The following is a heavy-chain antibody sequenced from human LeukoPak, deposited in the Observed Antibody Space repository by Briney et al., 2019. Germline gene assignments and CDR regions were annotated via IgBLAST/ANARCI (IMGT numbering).Heavy chain of an antibody. CDR1: GLTFSSYA. J-gene: IGHJ6*02. CDR2: ISGSGGAT. Sequence: PGGSLRLSCTASGLTFSSYAMGWVRQAPGKGLEWVSSISGSGGATYYADSVKGRFTISRDNAKNSLYLQMNSLRAEDTAVYYCARDNYCSSASCRGIDYYYGMDVWGQGTTVTVSS. D-gene: IGHD2-2*01. V-gene: IGHV3-23*01. CDR3: ARDNYCSSASCRGIDYYYGMDV.